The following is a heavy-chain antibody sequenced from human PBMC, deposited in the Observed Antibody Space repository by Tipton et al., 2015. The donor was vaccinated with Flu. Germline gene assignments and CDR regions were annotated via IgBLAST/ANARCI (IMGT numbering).Heavy chain of an antibody. J-gene: IGHJ4*02. CDR3: ARETGEYYFDY. D-gene: IGHD7-27*01. CDR2: ISGSGTST. Sequence: SLRLSCAASGFSFSSYAVSWVRQAPGEGLEWVSGISGSGTSTYYADSVKGRFTISRDNSKSTLYLQMNSLRAEDTAVYYCARETGEYYFDYWGQGTLVTVSS. CDR1: GFSFSSYA. V-gene: IGHV3-23*01.